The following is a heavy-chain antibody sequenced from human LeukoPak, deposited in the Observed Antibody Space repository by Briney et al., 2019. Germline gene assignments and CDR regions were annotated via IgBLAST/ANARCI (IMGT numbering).Heavy chain of an antibody. Sequence: SETLSLTCAVSGGSISSSNWWSWVRQPPGKGLEWIGEIYHSGSTNYNPSLKSRVTISVDKSKNQFSLKLSSVTAADTAVYYCASAAAGTSSYYFDYWGQGTLVTVSS. CDR3: ASAAAGTSSYYFDY. D-gene: IGHD6-13*01. V-gene: IGHV4-4*02. J-gene: IGHJ4*02. CDR1: GGSISSSNW. CDR2: IYHSGST.